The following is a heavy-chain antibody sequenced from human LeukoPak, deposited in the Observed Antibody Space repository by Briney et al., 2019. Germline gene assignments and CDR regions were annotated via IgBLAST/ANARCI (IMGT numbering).Heavy chain of an antibody. V-gene: IGHV3-48*03. Sequence: GGSLRLSCAASGFTFSSYEMNWVRQAPGKGLEWVSYISSSGSTIHYADSVKGRFTISRDNAKNSLYLQMNSLRAEDTAVYYCARADIVVVTAAIDYWGQGTLVTVSS. J-gene: IGHJ4*02. D-gene: IGHD2-2*01. CDR1: GFTFSSYE. CDR2: ISSSGSTI. CDR3: ARADIVVVTAAIDY.